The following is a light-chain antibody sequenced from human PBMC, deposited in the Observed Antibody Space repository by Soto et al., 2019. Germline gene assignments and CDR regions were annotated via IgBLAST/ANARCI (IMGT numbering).Light chain of an antibody. Sequence: QSVLTQPASVSGSPGQSITISCTGTSSDVGAYSYVSWYQHHPGKVPKLLIYEVTNRPSGVSDRFSGSKSGNTASLTISGLQAEDEADYYCSSKRDSSTLFVFGTGTKVTV. CDR1: SSDVGAYSY. J-gene: IGLJ1*01. CDR3: SSKRDSSTLFV. CDR2: EVT. V-gene: IGLV2-14*01.